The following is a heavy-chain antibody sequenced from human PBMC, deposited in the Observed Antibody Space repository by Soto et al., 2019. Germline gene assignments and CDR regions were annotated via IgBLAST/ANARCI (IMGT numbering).Heavy chain of an antibody. CDR1: GFTFSSYA. Sequence: QVQLVESGGGVVQPGRSLRLSCAASGFTFSSYAMHWVRQAPGKGLEWVAVISYDGSNKYYADSVKGRFTISRDNSKNPLYLQMNSLRAEDTAVYYCARTYDYVWGSYRYTFDYWGQGTLVTVSS. CDR3: ARTYDYVWGSYRYTFDY. CDR2: ISYDGSNK. J-gene: IGHJ4*02. V-gene: IGHV3-30-3*01. D-gene: IGHD3-16*02.